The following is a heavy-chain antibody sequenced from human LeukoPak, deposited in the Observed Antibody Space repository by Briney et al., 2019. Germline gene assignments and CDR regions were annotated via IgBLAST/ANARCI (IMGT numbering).Heavy chain of an antibody. CDR3: ARGWGGYYYGSGSSFDP. Sequence: ASVKVSCKASGYTFTGYYMHWVRQAPGQGLKWMGWINPNSGGTNYAQKFQGRVTMTRDTSISTAYMELSRLRSEDTAVYYCARGWGGYYYGSGSSFDPWGQGTLVTVSS. CDR1: GYTFTGYY. CDR2: INPNSGGT. D-gene: IGHD3-10*01. J-gene: IGHJ5*02. V-gene: IGHV1-2*02.